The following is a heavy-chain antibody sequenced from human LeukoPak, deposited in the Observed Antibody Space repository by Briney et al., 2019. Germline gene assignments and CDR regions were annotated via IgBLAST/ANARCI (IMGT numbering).Heavy chain of an antibody. V-gene: IGHV3-48*03. CDR3: ARDTVTGPFVISLDS. Sequence: GGSLRLSCAASGFTFSSFEMNWVRQAPGKGPGWVSHISSSGTTAYFADSVRGRFTISRDNAKNSLFLQMNSLRDEDTAVYYCARDTVTGPFVISLDSWGQGTLVTVSS. CDR2: ISSSGTTA. CDR1: GFTFSSFE. D-gene: IGHD3-9*01. J-gene: IGHJ4*02.